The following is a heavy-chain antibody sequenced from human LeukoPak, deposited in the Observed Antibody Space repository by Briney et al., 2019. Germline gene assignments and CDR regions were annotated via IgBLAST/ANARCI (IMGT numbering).Heavy chain of an antibody. CDR2: INPNSGGT. J-gene: IGHJ5*02. CDR1: GYTFTGYY. CDR3: ARGRKWELSPFDP. Sequence: ASVKVSCKASGYTFTGYYMHWVRQAPGQGLEWMGRINPNSGGTNYAQKFQGRVTMTRDTSISTAYMELSRLRSDDTAVYYCARGRKWELSPFDPWGQGTLVTVSS. D-gene: IGHD1-26*01. V-gene: IGHV1-2*06.